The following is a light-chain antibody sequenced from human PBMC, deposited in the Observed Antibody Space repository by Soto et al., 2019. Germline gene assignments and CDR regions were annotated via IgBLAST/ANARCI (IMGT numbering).Light chain of an antibody. J-gene: IGKJ5*01. CDR1: QSFRGL. CDR3: QQRHMWPIT. V-gene: IGKV3-11*01. Sequence: EVVLTQSPVTLSLSPGERATLSCRASQSFRGLLAWYQQKPGQAPRLLIYDAYNRAAGIPPRFSGRGSGTDFTLTISSLEPEDSAVYYCQQRHMWPITFGQGTRLESK. CDR2: DAY.